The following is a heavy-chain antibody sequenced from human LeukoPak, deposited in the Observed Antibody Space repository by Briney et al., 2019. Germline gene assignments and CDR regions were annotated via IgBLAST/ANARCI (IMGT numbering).Heavy chain of an antibody. CDR3: ANMRAYCSGGSCSNDY. J-gene: IGHJ4*02. CDR1: GFTFSSYA. CDR2: ISGSGGST. Sequence: GGSLGLSCAASGFTFSSYAMSWVRQAPGKGLEWVSAISGSGGSTYYADSVKGRFTISRDNSKNTLYLQMNSLRAEDTAVYYCANMRAYCSGGSCSNDYWGQGTLVTASS. V-gene: IGHV3-23*01. D-gene: IGHD2-15*01.